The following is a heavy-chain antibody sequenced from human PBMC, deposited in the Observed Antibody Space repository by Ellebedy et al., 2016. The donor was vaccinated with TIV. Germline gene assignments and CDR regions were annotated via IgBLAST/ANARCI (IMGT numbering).Heavy chain of an antibody. D-gene: IGHD6-13*01. V-gene: IGHV3-48*02. J-gene: IGHJ4*02. CDR2: ISSSSSTI. Sequence: GESLKISXAASGFTFSSYSMNWVRQAPGKGLEWVSYISSSSSTIYYADSVKGRFTISRDNAKNSLYLQMNSLRDEDTAVYYCAKSFAQQLVQLSYWGQGTLVTVSS. CDR3: AKSFAQQLVQLSY. CDR1: GFTFSSYS.